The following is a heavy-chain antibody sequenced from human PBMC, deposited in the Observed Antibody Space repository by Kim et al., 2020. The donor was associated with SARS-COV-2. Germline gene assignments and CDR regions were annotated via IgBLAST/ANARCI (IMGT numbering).Heavy chain of an antibody. Sequence: GGSLRLSCAASGFTFSSYSMNWVRQAPGKGLEWVSSISSSSSYIYYADSVKGRFTISRDNAKNSLYLQMNSLRAEDTAVYYCARGEHIDDAFDIWGQGTMVTVSS. CDR3: ARGEHIDDAFDI. CDR2: ISSSSSYI. V-gene: IGHV3-21*01. D-gene: IGHD2-21*01. J-gene: IGHJ3*02. CDR1: GFTFSSYS.